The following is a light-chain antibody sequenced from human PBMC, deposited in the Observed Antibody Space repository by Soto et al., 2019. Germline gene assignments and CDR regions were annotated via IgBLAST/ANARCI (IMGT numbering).Light chain of an antibody. CDR1: SSDVGAYKY. CDR2: EVS. J-gene: IGLJ3*02. V-gene: IGLV2-14*01. Sequence: QSALTQPASVSGSPGQSITISCTGTSSDVGAYKYVSWHQQHPGKAPKLMIYEVSNRPSGVSSRFSGSKSGNTASLTISGLQADDEADYYCNSYASGGTRVFGGGTKLTVL. CDR3: NSYASGGTRV.